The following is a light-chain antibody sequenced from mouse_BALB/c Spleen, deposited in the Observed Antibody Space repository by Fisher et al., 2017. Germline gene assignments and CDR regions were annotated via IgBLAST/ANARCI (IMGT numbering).Light chain of an antibody. CDR1: SSISSSN. CDR3: QQWSSNPWT. Sequence: DIVMTQTTALMAASPGEKVTITCSVSSSISSSNLHWYQQKSETSPKPWIYATSNLASGVPARFSGSGSGTSYSLTISRVEAEDAATYYCQQWSSNPWTFGGGTKLEIK. V-gene: IGKV4-53*01. CDR2: ATS. J-gene: IGKJ1*01.